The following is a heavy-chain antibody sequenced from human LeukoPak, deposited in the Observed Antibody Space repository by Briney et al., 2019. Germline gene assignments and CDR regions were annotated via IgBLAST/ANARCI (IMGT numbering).Heavy chain of an antibody. J-gene: IGHJ4*02. D-gene: IGHD6-13*01. V-gene: IGHV1-69*10. CDR2: IIPILEIA. CDR1: GGTFSNYA. CDR3: ARVLKDGYSSSWAPPGVFDY. Sequence: ASVKVSCKASGGTFSNYAISWVRQAPGQGLEWMGGIIPILEIANYAQKFQGRVTITADKSTSTAYVELSSLRSEDTAVYYCARVLKDGYSSSWAPPGVFDYWGQGTLVTVSS.